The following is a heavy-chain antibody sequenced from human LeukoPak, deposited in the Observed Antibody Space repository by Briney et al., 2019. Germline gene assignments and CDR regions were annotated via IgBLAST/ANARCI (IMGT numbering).Heavy chain of an antibody. CDR2: IYYSGST. Sequence: SETLSLTCTVSGGSLSSSSYYWGWIRQPPGKGLEWIGSIYYSGSTYYNPSLKSRVTISVDTSKNQFSLKLSSVTAADTAVYYCARGLPGIAAAGTSRYYYYYYMDVWGKGTTVTVSS. CDR3: ARGLPGIAAAGTSRYYYYYYMDV. J-gene: IGHJ6*03. CDR1: GGSLSSSSYY. V-gene: IGHV4-39*01. D-gene: IGHD6-13*01.